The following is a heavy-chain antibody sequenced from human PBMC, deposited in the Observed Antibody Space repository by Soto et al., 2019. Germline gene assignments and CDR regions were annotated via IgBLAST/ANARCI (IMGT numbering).Heavy chain of an antibody. CDR3: ASSIYYDSSGYYPGCAFDI. CDR1: GFTFSSYA. V-gene: IGHV3-30-3*01. D-gene: IGHD3-22*01. J-gene: IGHJ3*02. CDR2: ISYDGSNK. Sequence: QVQLVESGGGVVQPGRSLRLSCAASGFTFSSYAMHWVRQAPGKGLEWVAVISYDGSNKYYADSAKGRFTISRDNSKNTLYLQMNSLRAEYPAVYCCASSIYYDSSGYYPGCAFDIWRQGTMVTVSS.